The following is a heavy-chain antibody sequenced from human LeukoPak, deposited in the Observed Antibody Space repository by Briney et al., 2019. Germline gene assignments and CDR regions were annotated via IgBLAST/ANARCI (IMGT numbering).Heavy chain of an antibody. CDR1: GGSISSYY. CDR2: IYYSGST. V-gene: IGHV4-59*01. Sequence: SEPLSLTFPVSGGSISSYYWSWIRQPPGKGLEWIGYIYYSGSTNYNPSLKSRVTISVDTSKNQFSLKLSSVTAADTAVYYCARARGYSYGPDYWGQGTLVTVSS. CDR3: ARARGYSYGPDY. D-gene: IGHD5-18*01. J-gene: IGHJ4*02.